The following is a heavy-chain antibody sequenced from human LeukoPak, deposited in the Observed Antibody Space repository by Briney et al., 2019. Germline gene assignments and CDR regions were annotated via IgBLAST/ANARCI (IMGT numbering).Heavy chain of an antibody. CDR1: GGSITDSNYY. J-gene: IGHJ5*02. Sequence: SETLTLTCNVSGGSITDSNYYWGWIRQPPGKGLEWIGRINYSGTTYYNPSLKSRVTISVDTSKNQFSLKLSSVTAADTAVYYCARHICDPGMPGSESWFDPWGQGTLVTVSS. CDR2: INYSGTT. CDR3: ARHICDPGMPGSESWFDP. V-gene: IGHV4-39*01. D-gene: IGHD2-2*01.